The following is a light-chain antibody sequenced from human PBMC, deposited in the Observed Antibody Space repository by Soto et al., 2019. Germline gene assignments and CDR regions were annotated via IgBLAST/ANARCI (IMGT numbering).Light chain of an antibody. CDR2: EVS. CDR3: SSYAVSNNYVV. Sequence: QSVLTQPASVSGSPGQSITISCTGTSSDVGGYNYVSWYQQHPGKAPKLMIYEVSKRPSGVPDRFSGSKSGNTASLTVSGLQAEDEADYYCSSYAVSNNYVVFGGGTKLTVL. CDR1: SSDVGGYNY. V-gene: IGLV2-8*01. J-gene: IGLJ2*01.